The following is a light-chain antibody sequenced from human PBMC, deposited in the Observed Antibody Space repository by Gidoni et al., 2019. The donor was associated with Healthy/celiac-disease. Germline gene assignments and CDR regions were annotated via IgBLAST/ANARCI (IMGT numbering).Light chain of an antibody. Sequence: EIVLTQSPGTLSLSPGERATLSCRASQSVSSSYLAWYQQKPGQAPRLLIYCASSRATGIPDRFSGSGSGTDFTLTISRLEPEDFAVYYCQQYCSSSPWTFGQGTKVEIK. CDR2: CAS. J-gene: IGKJ1*01. CDR3: QQYCSSSPWT. CDR1: QSVSSSY. V-gene: IGKV3-20*01.